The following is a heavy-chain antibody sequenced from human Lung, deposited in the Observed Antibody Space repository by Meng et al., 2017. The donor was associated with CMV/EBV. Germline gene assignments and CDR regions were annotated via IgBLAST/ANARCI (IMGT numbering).Heavy chain of an antibody. J-gene: IGHJ6*02. CDR2: IHHSGRT. Sequence: SETLSLXCAVSGGFISSSSWRSWVRQPPGKGLEWIGEIHHSGRTKYNPSLKSRVIISVDKSKNQFTLNLSSVTAADTAVYFCAREYCSATSCYLVASGGMDVWGQGTTVTVSS. D-gene: IGHD2-2*01. V-gene: IGHV4-4*02. CDR1: GGFISSSSW. CDR3: AREYCSATSCYLVASGGMDV.